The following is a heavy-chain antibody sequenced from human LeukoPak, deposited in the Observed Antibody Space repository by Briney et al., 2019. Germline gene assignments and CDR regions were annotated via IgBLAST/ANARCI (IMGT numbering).Heavy chain of an antibody. CDR2: IIPIFGTA. J-gene: IGHJ3*02. Sequence: SVKVSCKASGGTFSSYAISWVRQAPGQGLEWMGGIIPIFGTANYAQKFQGRVTITADESTSTAYMDLSRLRSDDTAVYYCARAPKNDAYDIWGRGTMVTVSS. CDR1: GGTFSSYA. CDR3: ARAPKNDAYDI. V-gene: IGHV1-69*01.